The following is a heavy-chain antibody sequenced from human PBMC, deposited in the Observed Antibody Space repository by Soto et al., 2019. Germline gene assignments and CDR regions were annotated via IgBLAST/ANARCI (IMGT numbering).Heavy chain of an antibody. Sequence: ASVKVSGKASGNTFTNFGVTWVRQAPGQGLEWMGWISAYTDDPNYARKFQGRVTMTIDTSTSTAYLDLRSLTSDDTAVYYCARVIPGAEAWFDPWGQGTLVTVSS. D-gene: IGHD2-2*01. CDR2: ISAYTDDP. V-gene: IGHV1-18*01. J-gene: IGHJ5*02. CDR3: ARVIPGAEAWFDP. CDR1: GNTFTNFG.